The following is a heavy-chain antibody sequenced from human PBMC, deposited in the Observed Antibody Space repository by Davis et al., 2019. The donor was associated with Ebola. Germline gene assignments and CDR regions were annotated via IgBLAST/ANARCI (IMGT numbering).Heavy chain of an antibody. CDR3: AREGVIAAAGTRGYYYYGMDV. CDR2: INPNSGGT. J-gene: IGHJ6*02. D-gene: IGHD6-13*01. V-gene: IGHV1-2*04. CDR1: GYTFTGYY. Sequence: ASVKVSCKASGYTFTGYYMHWVRQAPGQGLEWMGWINPNSGGTNYAQKFQGWVTMTRDTSISTAYMELSRLRSDDTAVYYCAREGVIAAAGTRGYYYYGMDVWGQGTTVTVSS.